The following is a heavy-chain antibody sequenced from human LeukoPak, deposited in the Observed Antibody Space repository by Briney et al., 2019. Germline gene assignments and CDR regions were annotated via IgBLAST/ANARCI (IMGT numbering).Heavy chain of an antibody. CDR2: ISGSGGST. CDR3: ANQKFSGTYLPDY. D-gene: IGHD3-10*01. J-gene: IGHJ4*02. Sequence: GGTLRLSCAASGFTFSSYGMSWVRQAPGKGLEWVSAISGSGGSTYYADSVKGRFTISRDNSKNTLYLQMNTLRTEDTAVYYCANQKFSGTYLPDYWGQGIMVTVSS. CDR1: GFTFSSYG. V-gene: IGHV3-23*01.